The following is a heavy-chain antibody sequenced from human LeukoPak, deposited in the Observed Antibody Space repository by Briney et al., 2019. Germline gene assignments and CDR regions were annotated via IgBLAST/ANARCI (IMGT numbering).Heavy chain of an antibody. V-gene: IGHV1-18*01. CDR2: ISAYNGNT. J-gene: IGHJ3*02. D-gene: IGHD2-15*01. Sequence: ASVKVSCKASGYTFTSYGISWVRQAPGQGLEWMGWISAYNGNTNYAQKLQGRVIMTTDTSTSTAYMELRSLRSDDTAVDYCARAGIVVVVAAQGDAFDIWGQGTMVTVSS. CDR3: ARAGIVVVVAAQGDAFDI. CDR1: GYTFTSYG.